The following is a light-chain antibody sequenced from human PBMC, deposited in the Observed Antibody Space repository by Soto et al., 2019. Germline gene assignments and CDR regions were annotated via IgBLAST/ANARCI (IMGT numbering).Light chain of an antibody. CDR2: AAS. V-gene: IGKV1-27*01. CDR1: QSISRW. J-gene: IGKJ1*01. CDR3: QKYDTAPLT. Sequence: DIKMTQSPSTLSASVGDRVTITCRASQSISRWLAWYRQKPGKAPKLLIYAASTLLSGVPSRFSGSGSGTDFTLTISSLQPEDVATYYCQKYDTAPLTFGQGTKADIK.